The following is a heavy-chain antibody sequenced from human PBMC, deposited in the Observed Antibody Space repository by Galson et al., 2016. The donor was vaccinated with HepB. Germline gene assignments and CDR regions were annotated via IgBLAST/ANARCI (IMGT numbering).Heavy chain of an antibody. CDR1: GGSISSSSYY. Sequence: ETLSLTCTVSGGSISSSSYYWGWIRQPPGKGLEWIGSIYYSGSTHYNPSLNRRVTISIDTSKNQFSLKLSSVTAADTAVYYCAKDFSSSWFYYMDVWGKGTTVTVSS. CDR3: AKDFSSSWFYYMDV. CDR2: IYYSGST. J-gene: IGHJ6*03. D-gene: IGHD6-6*01. V-gene: IGHV4-39*07.